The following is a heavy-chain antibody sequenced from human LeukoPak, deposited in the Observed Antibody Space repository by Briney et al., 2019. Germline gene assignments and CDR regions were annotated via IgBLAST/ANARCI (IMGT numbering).Heavy chain of an antibody. CDR2: IYYLVTT. CDR1: GASISNSNW. J-gene: IGHJ4*02. V-gene: IGHV4-4*02. CDR3: ASDRYDLLTGYRHTIDY. Sequence: SETLSLTCAVSGASISNSNWWTWVRQPPGKGLEWIGAIYYLVTTHYNPSLESRVTISVDKSKNQFSLKLTSVTAADTAIYYCASDRYDLLTGYRHTIDYWGQGTLVTVSS. D-gene: IGHD3-9*01.